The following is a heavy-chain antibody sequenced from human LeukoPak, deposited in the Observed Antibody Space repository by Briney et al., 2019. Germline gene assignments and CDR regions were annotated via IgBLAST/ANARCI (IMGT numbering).Heavy chain of an antibody. J-gene: IGHJ6*03. D-gene: IGHD1-1*01. V-gene: IGHV4-59*01. CDR3: AREGLTTIGVIDV. Sequence: SETLSLTCSVSGASIGSYYWLWIRQPPGKGPEWLGTIYYSGNTEYNSSLKSRVSILADTSNNQFSLRLSSVTAADTAVYYCAREGLTTIGVIDVWGKGTTVTVSS. CDR2: IYYSGNT. CDR1: GASIGSYY.